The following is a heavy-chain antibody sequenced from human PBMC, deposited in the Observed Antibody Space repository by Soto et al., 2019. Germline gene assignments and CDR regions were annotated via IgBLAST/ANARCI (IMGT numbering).Heavy chain of an antibody. CDR2: ISYDGRNK. V-gene: IGHV3-30*04. J-gene: IGHJ6*02. Sequence: AGGSLRLSCAASGFTFSSYAMHWVRQAPGKGLEWVAVISYDGRNKYYADSVKGRFTISRDNSKNTLYLQMNSLRAEDTAVYYCARELHLDYSNYEVPYYYYYGMDVWGQGTTVTVSS. CDR1: GFTFSSYA. D-gene: IGHD4-4*01. CDR3: ARELHLDYSNYEVPYYYYYGMDV.